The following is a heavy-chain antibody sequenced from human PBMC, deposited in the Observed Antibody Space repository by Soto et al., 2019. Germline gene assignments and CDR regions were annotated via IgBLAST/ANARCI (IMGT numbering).Heavy chain of an antibody. D-gene: IGHD6-13*01. CDR3: ARHPGRIAAAGYNWFDP. CDR1: GGSISSSSYY. CDR2: IYYSGST. J-gene: IGHJ5*02. V-gene: IGHV4-39*01. Sequence: PSETLSLTCTVSGGSISSSSYYWGWIRQPPGKGLEWIGSIYYSGSTYYNPSLKSRVTISVDTSKNQFSLKLSSVTAADTAVYYCARHPGRIAAAGYNWFDPWGQGTLVTVSS.